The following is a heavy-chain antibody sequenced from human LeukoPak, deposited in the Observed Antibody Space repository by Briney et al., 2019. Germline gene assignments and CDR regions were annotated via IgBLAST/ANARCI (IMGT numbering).Heavy chain of an antibody. J-gene: IGHJ3*02. CDR2: IISSSSYI. D-gene: IGHD2-2*01. Sequence: GGPLRLSCAASGFTFSSYSMNWVRQAPGKGLEWVSSIISSSSYIYYADSVKGRFTISRDNAKNSLYLQMNSLRAEDTAVYYCARERVPAATLDAFDIWGQGTMVTVSS. CDR3: ARERVPAATLDAFDI. V-gene: IGHV3-21*01. CDR1: GFTFSSYS.